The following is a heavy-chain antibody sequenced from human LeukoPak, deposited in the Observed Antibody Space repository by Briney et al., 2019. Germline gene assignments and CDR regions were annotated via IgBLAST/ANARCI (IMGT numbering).Heavy chain of an antibody. CDR3: ARSYCSGGTCYRGDY. CDR2: IKQDGSEK. D-gene: IGHD2-15*01. Sequence: PGGSLRLSCAASGFTLRDYWMSWVRQAPGKGLEWLANIKQDGSEKYYVDSVKGRFTISGDNAENSLYLQMNSLRADDTAVYYCARSYCSGGTCYRGDYWGQGTLVTVSS. J-gene: IGHJ4*02. V-gene: IGHV3-7*01. CDR1: GFTLRDYW.